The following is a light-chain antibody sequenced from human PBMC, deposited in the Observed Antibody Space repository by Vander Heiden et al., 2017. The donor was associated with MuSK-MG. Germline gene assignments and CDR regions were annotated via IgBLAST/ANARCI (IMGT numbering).Light chain of an antibody. J-gene: IGKJ4*01. CDR3: QQSYSTPT. CDR2: AAS. V-gene: IGKV1-39*01. CDR1: QSIRSY. Sequence: IQMTQSPSSLSASVVDRVTITCRASQSIRSYLNRYQQKPGKASKLLIYAASSLQSGVPSRFSGSGSGTDFTLPLSSLQPEDFATYYCQQSYSTPTFGGGTKVEIK.